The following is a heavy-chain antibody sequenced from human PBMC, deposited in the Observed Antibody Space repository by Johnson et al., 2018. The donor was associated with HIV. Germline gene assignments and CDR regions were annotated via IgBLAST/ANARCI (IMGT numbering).Heavy chain of an antibody. D-gene: IGHD6-13*01. J-gene: IGHJ3*02. CDR3: ARERARQELGLDGAFDI. V-gene: IGHV3-30*04. CDR1: GFTFTSYA. Sequence: QVQLVESGGGLVQPGGSPRLSCPASGFTFTSYAMSWVRQAPGKGLDRVAFISLYGSIKYTADSVKGRFIISRDNSQNTLSLQMHSLRAEDTAVYYCARERARQELGLDGAFDIWGQGTMVTVSS. CDR2: ISLYGSIK.